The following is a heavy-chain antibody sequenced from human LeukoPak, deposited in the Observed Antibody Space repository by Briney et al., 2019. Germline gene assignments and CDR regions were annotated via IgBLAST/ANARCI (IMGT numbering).Heavy chain of an antibody. D-gene: IGHD3-22*01. Sequence: GGSLRLSCAASGFTFSSYSMNWVRQAPGKGLEWVSSISSSSSYIYYADSVKGRFTISRDNAKNSLYLQMNSLRAEDTPVYYCARDPYYYDSSGYLAAEGHAFDIWGQGTMVTVSS. CDR1: GFTFSSYS. V-gene: IGHV3-21*01. CDR2: ISSSSSYI. CDR3: ARDPYYYDSSGYLAAEGHAFDI. J-gene: IGHJ3*02.